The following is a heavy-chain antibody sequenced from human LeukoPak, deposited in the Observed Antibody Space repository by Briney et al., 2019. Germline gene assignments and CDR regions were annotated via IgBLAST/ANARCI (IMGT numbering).Heavy chain of an antibody. Sequence: GGSLRLSCVASGFTFSNHAMSWVRQPPGKGLNWVSSISGSGGNTFYADSVKGRFTISRDNSKNTLYLQMNSLRAEDTAVYYCARDWPSEWQHLPDYDAVDIWGQGTMVTVSS. D-gene: IGHD6-13*01. V-gene: IGHV3-23*01. CDR2: ISGSGGNT. CDR1: GFTFSNHA. CDR3: ARDWPSEWQHLPDYDAVDI. J-gene: IGHJ3*02.